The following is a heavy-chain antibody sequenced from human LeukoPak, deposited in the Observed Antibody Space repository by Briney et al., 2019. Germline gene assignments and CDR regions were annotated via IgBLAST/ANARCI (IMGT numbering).Heavy chain of an antibody. Sequence: GRSLRLSCAASGFTFSSYAMHWVRQAPGKGLEWVAVISYDGSNKYYADSVKGRFTISRDNAKNSLYLQMNSLRAEDTAVYYCARVSSGWSSNWFDHWGQGTLVTVSS. V-gene: IGHV3-30*04. J-gene: IGHJ5*02. CDR3: ARVSSGWSSNWFDH. CDR2: ISYDGSNK. CDR1: GFTFSSYA. D-gene: IGHD6-19*01.